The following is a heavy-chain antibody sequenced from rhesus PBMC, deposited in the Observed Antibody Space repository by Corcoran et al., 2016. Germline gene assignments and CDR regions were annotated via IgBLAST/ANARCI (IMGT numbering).Heavy chain of an antibody. J-gene: IGHJ3*01. CDR2: ISGSGGST. Sequence: QLQLQESGPGLVKPSETLSLTCAVSGGSIRSNYWSWIRQPPGKGLEWIGRISGSGGSTDYNPSLMNRVTISTDTAKNQFSLKLSSVTAADTAVYYCARVEYCTGSGCYGAVDFWGQGLRVTVSS. CDR3: ARVEYCTGSGCYGAVDF. CDR1: GGSIRSNY. V-gene: IGHV4-173*01. D-gene: IGHD2-21*01.